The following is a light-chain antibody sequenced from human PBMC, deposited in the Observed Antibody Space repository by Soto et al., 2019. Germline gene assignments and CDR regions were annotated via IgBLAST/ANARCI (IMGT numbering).Light chain of an antibody. J-gene: IGKJ1*01. Sequence: EIVLTQSPGTLSLSPGERATLSCRASQYISSTYLAWYQQKPGQAPRLLIYGASSKATDIPDRFSGSGSGTDFTLTISRLEPEDFAVYYCQQYAGSPRTYGQGTKVDI. CDR1: QYISSTY. V-gene: IGKV3-20*01. CDR3: QQYAGSPRT. CDR2: GAS.